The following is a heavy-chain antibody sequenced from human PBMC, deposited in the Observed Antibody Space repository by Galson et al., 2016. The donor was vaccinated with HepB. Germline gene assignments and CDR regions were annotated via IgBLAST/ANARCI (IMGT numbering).Heavy chain of an antibody. V-gene: IGHV1-69*13. CDR2: IIPMIGAA. CDR3: ARGRPLPLGELLKSYYFDY. J-gene: IGHJ4*01. Sequence: SVKVSCKASGGTFSSHAISWVRQAPGQGLEWMGGIIPMIGAAHYAQTFQGRGTINADESTNTAYMELTSLRSDDTAVYYCARGRPLPLGELLKSYYFDYWGQGTLVTVSS. CDR1: GGTFSSHA. D-gene: IGHD3-16*01.